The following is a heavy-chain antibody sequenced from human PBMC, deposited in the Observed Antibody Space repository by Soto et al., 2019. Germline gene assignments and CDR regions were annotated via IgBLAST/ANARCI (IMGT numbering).Heavy chain of an antibody. J-gene: IGHJ5*02. D-gene: IGHD3-10*01. CDR1: GGPISSGGYY. Sequence: QVQLKESGPELVTPSQALSLTCSVSGGPISSGGYYWSWIRQHPRKGLEWIGYIFYSGATYYNPSLKSRSFISVDTSKNQFSLRLTSVTAADTAVYYCARVQPYDYGANPGWFDPWGQGTLVTVSA. CDR2: IFYSGAT. V-gene: IGHV4-31*03. CDR3: ARVQPYDYGANPGWFDP.